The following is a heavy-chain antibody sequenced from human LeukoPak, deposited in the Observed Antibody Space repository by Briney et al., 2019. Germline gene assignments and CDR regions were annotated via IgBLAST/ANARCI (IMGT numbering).Heavy chain of an antibody. Sequence: ASVKVSCKASGGTFISYAISWVRQAPGQGLEWMGRIIPFLGIANYAQKFQGRVTITADKSTRKAYMELSSLRSEDTAVYYCARVSAPYYYDSSGYNWFDPWGQGTLVTVSS. J-gene: IGHJ5*02. CDR2: IIPFLGIA. D-gene: IGHD3-22*01. CDR1: GGTFISYA. V-gene: IGHV1-69*04. CDR3: ARVSAPYYYDSSGYNWFDP.